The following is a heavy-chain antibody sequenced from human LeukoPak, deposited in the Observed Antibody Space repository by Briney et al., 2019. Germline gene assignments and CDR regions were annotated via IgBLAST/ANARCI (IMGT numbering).Heavy chain of an antibody. CDR1: CNSFASYL. D-gene: IGHD2-21*01. CDR3: ARIQKVDSLLASYFDY. CDR2: IYPGDSDT. J-gene: IGHJ4*02. V-gene: IGHV5-51*01. Sequence: GESLKISCKCSCNSFASYLIGWVRQMPGKGLELMGIIYPGDSDTRYSPSFQGQVTISADRSISTAYLQWSSLKASDTAMYYCARIQKVDSLLASYFDYWGQGILVTVST.